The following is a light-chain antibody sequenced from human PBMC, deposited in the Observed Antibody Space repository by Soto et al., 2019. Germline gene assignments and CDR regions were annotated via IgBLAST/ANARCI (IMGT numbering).Light chain of an antibody. Sequence: DIQMTQSPSTLSASVGDRVTITCRASQSISSWLAWYQQKPGKAPKLLIYDASSLESGVPSRFSGSGSGTEFTLTISSMQPDDFTNYYCQQYNSYPYTFGQGNKLEIK. CDR2: DAS. J-gene: IGKJ2*01. CDR1: QSISSW. CDR3: QQYNSYPYT. V-gene: IGKV1-5*01.